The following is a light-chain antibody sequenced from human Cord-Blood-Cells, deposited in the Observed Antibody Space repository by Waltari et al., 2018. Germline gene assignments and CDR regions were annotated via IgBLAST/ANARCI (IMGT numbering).Light chain of an antibody. J-gene: IGKJ5*01. CDR3: QQYGSSIT. V-gene: IGKV3-20*01. Sequence: EIVLTQYPGTLSLSPGERATLSCRASQSVSSSYLAWYQQKPGQAPRLLIYGASSRATGIPGRFSGSGSGTDFTLTISRLEPEDFAVYYCQQYGSSITFGQGTRLEIK. CDR2: GAS. CDR1: QSVSSSY.